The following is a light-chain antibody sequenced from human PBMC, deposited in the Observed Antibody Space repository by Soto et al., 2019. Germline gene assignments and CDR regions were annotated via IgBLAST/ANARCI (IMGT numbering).Light chain of an antibody. CDR3: QQYDNFLLFT. Sequence: DIQMTQSPSSLSASVGDRVTITCQASQDISNYLNWYQQKPGKAPKLLIYDASNLETGVPSRFSGSGSGTDFTFTISSLQPEDIATYYCQQYDNFLLFTFGPGTKVDIK. CDR1: QDISNY. J-gene: IGKJ3*01. CDR2: DAS. V-gene: IGKV1-33*01.